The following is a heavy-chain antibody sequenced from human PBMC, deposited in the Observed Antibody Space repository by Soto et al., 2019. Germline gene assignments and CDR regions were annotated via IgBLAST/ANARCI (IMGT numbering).Heavy chain of an antibody. CDR3: ARSPKYYDFWSGYQDNWFDP. CDR1: GYTFTSYD. Sequence: ASVKVSCKASGYTFTSYDINWVRQATGQGLEWMGWMNPNSGNTGYAQKFQGRVTMTRNTSISTAYMELSSLRSEDTVVYYCARSPKYYDFWSGYQDNWFDPWGQGTLVTVSS. CDR2: MNPNSGNT. J-gene: IGHJ5*02. V-gene: IGHV1-8*01. D-gene: IGHD3-3*01.